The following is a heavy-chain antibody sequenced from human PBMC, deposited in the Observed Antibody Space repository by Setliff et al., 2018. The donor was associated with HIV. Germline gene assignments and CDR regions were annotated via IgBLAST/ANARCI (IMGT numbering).Heavy chain of an antibody. CDR3: ARDWAAPYYYGMDV. CDR2: IYFSGST. CDR1: GDSVTSDSYY. D-gene: IGHD3-16*01. J-gene: IGHJ6*02. V-gene: IGHV4-61*02. Sequence: PSETLSLTCTVSGDSVTSDSYYWNWIRQPAGKTLEWIGRIYFSGSTNYNPSLKSRVTISIDTSKNQLSLKLSSVTAADTAVYYCARDWAAPYYYGMDVWGQGTTVTVSS.